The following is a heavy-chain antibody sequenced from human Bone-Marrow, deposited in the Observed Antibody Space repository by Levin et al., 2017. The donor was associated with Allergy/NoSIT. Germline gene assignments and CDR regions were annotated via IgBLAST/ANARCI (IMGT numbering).Heavy chain of an antibody. D-gene: IGHD6-13*01. CDR2: ISAGSGSTT. CDR3: ARVGSLAAAGTVDY. Sequence: PGGSLRLSCTASGFTFSDYYISWIRQAPGKGPVWVSYISAGSGSTTIYADSVKGRFTISRDNAKSSVYLQMNSLRAEDTAVYYCARVGSLAAAGTVDYWGQGTLVTVSS. V-gene: IGHV3-11*06. CDR1: GFTFSDYY. J-gene: IGHJ4*02.